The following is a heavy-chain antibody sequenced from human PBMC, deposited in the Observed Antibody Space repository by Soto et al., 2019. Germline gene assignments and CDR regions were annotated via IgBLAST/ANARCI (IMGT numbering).Heavy chain of an antibody. V-gene: IGHV4-61*01. CDR1: GGSVSSGTYY. CDR3: ARDVATFYYDSSGYYLYYYYGMDL. J-gene: IGHJ6*02. Sequence: QVQLQESGPGLVKPSETLSLTCTVSGGSVSSGTYYWSWIRQPPGKGLEWIGNIYYSGSTNYNPSLQSRVTISVDTSKNQFSLQMRSVTAADTAVYYCARDVATFYYDSSGYYLYYYYGMDLWGQGTTVTVSS. D-gene: IGHD3-22*01. CDR2: IYYSGST.